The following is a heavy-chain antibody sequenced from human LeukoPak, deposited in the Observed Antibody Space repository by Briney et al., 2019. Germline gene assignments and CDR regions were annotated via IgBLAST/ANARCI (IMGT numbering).Heavy chain of an antibody. Sequence: GGSLRLSCAASGFTFSNYWMSWVRQAPGKGLEWVANIKQDGSEKYYVDSVKGRFTIFRDDAKNSLYLQMNSLRAEDTVVYYCARKAYGMDVWGKGTTVTVSS. CDR2: IKQDGSEK. J-gene: IGHJ6*04. CDR3: ARKAYGMDV. V-gene: IGHV3-7*03. CDR1: GFTFSNYW.